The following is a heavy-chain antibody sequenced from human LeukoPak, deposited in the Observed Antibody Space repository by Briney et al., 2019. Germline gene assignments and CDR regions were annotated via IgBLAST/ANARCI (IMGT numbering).Heavy chain of an antibody. CDR2: IRYDGSNK. Sequence: GGSLRLSCAASGFTFNTFSMNWVRQAPGKGLEWVAFIRYDGSNKYYADSVKGRFTISRDNSKNTLYLQMNSLRAEDTAVYYCAKAPVTSCRGAFCYPFDYWGQGTLVTVSS. CDR3: AKAPVTSCRGAFCYPFDY. V-gene: IGHV3-30*02. D-gene: IGHD2-15*01. J-gene: IGHJ4*02. CDR1: GFTFNTFS.